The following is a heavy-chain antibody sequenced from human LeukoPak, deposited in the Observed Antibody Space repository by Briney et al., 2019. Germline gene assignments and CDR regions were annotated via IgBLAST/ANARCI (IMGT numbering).Heavy chain of an antibody. J-gene: IGHJ6*03. Sequence: SVKVSCKASGGTFSSYAISWVRQAPGQGLEWMGGIIPIFGTANYAQKFQGRVTITTDESTSTAYMELSSLRSEDTAVYYCARSLGHYYDSSGYPSDPHCYMDVWGKGTTVTVSS. CDR3: ARSLGHYYDSSGYPSDPHCYMDV. CDR1: GGTFSSYA. V-gene: IGHV1-69*05. D-gene: IGHD3-22*01. CDR2: IIPIFGTA.